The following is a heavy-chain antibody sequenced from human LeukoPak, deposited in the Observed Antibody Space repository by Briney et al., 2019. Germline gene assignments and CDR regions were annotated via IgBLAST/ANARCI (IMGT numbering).Heavy chain of an antibody. Sequence: ASVKVSCKASGYTFTSYDINWVRQATGQGLEWMGWMNPNSGNTGYAQKFQGRVTMTRNTSISTAYMELSSLGSEDTAVYYCARGRRGRIAAAGRAYYYYYYMDVWGKGTTVTVSS. V-gene: IGHV1-8*01. CDR1: GYTFTSYD. D-gene: IGHD6-13*01. J-gene: IGHJ6*03. CDR2: MNPNSGNT. CDR3: ARGRRGRIAAAGRAYYYYYYMDV.